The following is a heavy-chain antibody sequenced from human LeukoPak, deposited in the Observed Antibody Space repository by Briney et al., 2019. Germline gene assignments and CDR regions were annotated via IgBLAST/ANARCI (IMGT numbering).Heavy chain of an antibody. CDR3: AKDFESVVPYYGSGTDY. CDR2: ISGSGGST. D-gene: IGHD3-10*01. CDR1: GFRFPSYA. J-gene: IGHJ4*02. V-gene: IGHV3-23*01. Sequence: GRSLRLSCAASGFRFPSYAMSWVRQAPGKGLEWVSSISGSGGSTYYADSEKGRITISRDNSKTTLYLQMNSLRAEDTAVYYCAKDFESVVPYYGSGTDYWGQGTLVTVSS.